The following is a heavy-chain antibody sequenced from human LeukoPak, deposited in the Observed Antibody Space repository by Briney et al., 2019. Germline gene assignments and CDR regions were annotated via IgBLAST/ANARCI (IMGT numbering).Heavy chain of an antibody. Sequence: PGGSLRLSCAASGFTVSTNYMSWVRQAPGKGLEWVSVIYSDGRTYYADSVEGRFTISRDNSKNTLSLQMNSLRAEDTAVYYCARVRWIRNNFAYYFDYWGQGTLVTVSS. V-gene: IGHV3-53*01. CDR3: ARVRWIRNNFAYYFDY. D-gene: IGHD3-16*01. J-gene: IGHJ4*02. CDR2: IYSDGRT. CDR1: GFTVSTNY.